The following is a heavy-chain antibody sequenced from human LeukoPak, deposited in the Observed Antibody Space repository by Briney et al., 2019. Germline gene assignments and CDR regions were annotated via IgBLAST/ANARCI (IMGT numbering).Heavy chain of an antibody. V-gene: IGHV1-18*01. CDR3: ASSRFDIADRPGAPDY. D-gene: IGHD6-6*01. CDR1: GYTFTSYG. Sequence: ALVRLSCKASGYTFTSYGIILVPQAPGQGLEWMGWISAYNGNTNYAQKLQGRVTMTTDTYTSKDYMELKRLRSDDAAVYYCASSRFDIADRPGAPDYWGQGTLVTVSS. J-gene: IGHJ4*02. CDR2: ISAYNGNT.